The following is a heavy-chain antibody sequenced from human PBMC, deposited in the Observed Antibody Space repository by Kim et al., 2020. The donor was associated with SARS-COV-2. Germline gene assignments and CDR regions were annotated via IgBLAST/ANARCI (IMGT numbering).Heavy chain of an antibody. CDR1: GGSISSYY. V-gene: IGHV4-59*08. CDR2: IYYSGST. J-gene: IGHJ6*02. D-gene: IGHD6-13*01. CDR3: ARHGRSSSWGRTPLVV. Sequence: SETLSLTCTVSGGSISSYYWSWIRQPPGKGLEWIGYIYYSGSTNYNPSLKSRVTISVDTSKNQFSLKLSSVTAADTAVYYCARHGRSSSWGRTPLVVWGQGTTVTVSS.